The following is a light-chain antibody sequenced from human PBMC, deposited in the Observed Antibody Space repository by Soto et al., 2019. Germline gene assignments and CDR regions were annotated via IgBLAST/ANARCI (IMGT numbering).Light chain of an antibody. CDR1: QGISNY. J-gene: IGKJ1*01. CDR2: AAS. Sequence: DIQMTQPPSSLSASVGDRVTITCRARQGISNYLAWYQQKPGKVPKLMIYAASTLQAGVPSRFSGSGSGTDFTLTIRSLQPEDVATYYYQKYNSAPWTFGQETKVESK. CDR3: QKYNSAPWT. V-gene: IGKV1-27*01.